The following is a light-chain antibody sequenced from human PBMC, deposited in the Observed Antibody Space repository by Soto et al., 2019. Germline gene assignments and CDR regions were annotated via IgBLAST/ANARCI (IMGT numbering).Light chain of an antibody. CDR1: QNINFF. CDR3: QQSYSSLRYT. Sequence: DIQMTQSPSSLPASVGDRVTISCRSSQNINFFLNWYQQTPGQAPKLLIFGASTLHRGVPSRFSGSGSGTDFTLTISDLQPEDVATYYCQQSYSSLRYTFGQGTKVE. J-gene: IGKJ2*01. V-gene: IGKV1-39*01. CDR2: GAS.